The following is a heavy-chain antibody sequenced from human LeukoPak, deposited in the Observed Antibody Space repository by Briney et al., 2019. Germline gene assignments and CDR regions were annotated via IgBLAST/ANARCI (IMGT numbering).Heavy chain of an antibody. V-gene: IGHV3-48*01. CDR1: GFSFSTYS. CDR3: ARPRGGGSHDDFDC. CDR2: VSSSASTK. Sequence: GGSLRLSCVASGFSFSTYSMNWVRHAAGKGLERVSYVSSSASTKYYTDSVEGRFTVSRDNAKNSLYLQMNSLRAEDSGVYYCARPRGGGSHDDFDCWGQGTLVTVSS. D-gene: IGHD1-26*01. J-gene: IGHJ4*02.